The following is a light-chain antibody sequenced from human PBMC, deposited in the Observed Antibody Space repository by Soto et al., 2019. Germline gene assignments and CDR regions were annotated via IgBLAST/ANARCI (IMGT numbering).Light chain of an antibody. CDR1: QSVLSSSNNKNY. CDR3: QQYNSYSGT. Sequence: DIVMTQSPDSLAVSLGERATINCKSSQSVLSSSNNKNYLAWYQQKPGQPPKLLIYWASTRESGVPDRFSGSGSGTDFTLTISTLQADDFATYYCQQYNSYSGTFGQGTKVEIK. J-gene: IGKJ1*01. V-gene: IGKV4-1*01. CDR2: WAS.